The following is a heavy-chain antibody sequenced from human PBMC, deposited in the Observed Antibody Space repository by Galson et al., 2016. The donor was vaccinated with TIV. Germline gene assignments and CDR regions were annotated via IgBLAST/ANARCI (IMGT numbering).Heavy chain of an antibody. D-gene: IGHD3-10*01. Sequence: SVKVSCKASGYSFTGYFMHWVRQAPGQGLEWMGWINPKTGATTYAQEFQGRITMTRDTSARTVYMDLNMLQSDDTAVYYCARSDSYYKYALDVWGQGTTVTVSS. V-gene: IGHV1-2*02. J-gene: IGHJ3*01. CDR2: INPKTGAT. CDR1: GYSFTGYF. CDR3: ARSDSYYKYALDV.